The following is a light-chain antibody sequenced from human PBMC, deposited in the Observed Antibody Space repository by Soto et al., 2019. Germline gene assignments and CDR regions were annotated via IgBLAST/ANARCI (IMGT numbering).Light chain of an antibody. CDR3: GADHGSGSNFVYV. Sequence: QSVLTQPPSASASLGASVTLTCTLSSGYSNYKVDWYQQRPGKGPRFVMRVGTGGIVGSKGDGIPDRFSVLGAGLNRYLTIKNIQEEDASDYHCGADHGSGSNFVYVFGTGTKVTVL. CDR2: VGTGGIVG. CDR1: SGYSNYK. J-gene: IGLJ1*01. V-gene: IGLV9-49*01.